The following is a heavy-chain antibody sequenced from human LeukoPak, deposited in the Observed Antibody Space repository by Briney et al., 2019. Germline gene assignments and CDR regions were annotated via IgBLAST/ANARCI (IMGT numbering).Heavy chain of an antibody. CDR1: GGSISSYY. Sequence: PSETLSLTCTVSGGSISSYYWSWIRQPPGKGLEWIGYVYYSGSTNYNPPLKSRVTISIDTSKNQFSLKLSSVTAADTAVYYCARTSTTYYFDYWGQGSLVTVSS. CDR2: VYYSGST. V-gene: IGHV4-59*01. CDR3: ARTSTTYYFDY. D-gene: IGHD2/OR15-2a*01. J-gene: IGHJ4*02.